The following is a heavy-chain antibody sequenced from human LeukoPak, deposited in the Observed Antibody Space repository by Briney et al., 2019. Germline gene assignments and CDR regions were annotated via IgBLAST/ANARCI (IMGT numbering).Heavy chain of an antibody. D-gene: IGHD6-6*01. CDR2: INTNTGNP. J-gene: IGHJ4*02. V-gene: IGHV7-4-1*02. Sequence: GASVTVSCKASGYTFTSYAMNWVRQAPGQGREWMGWINTNTGNPTYAQGFTGRFVFSLDTSVSTAYLQISSLKAEDTAVYYCARPLEYSSSSGVSVTFDYWGQGTLVTVSS. CDR3: ARPLEYSSSSGVSVTFDY. CDR1: GYTFTSYA.